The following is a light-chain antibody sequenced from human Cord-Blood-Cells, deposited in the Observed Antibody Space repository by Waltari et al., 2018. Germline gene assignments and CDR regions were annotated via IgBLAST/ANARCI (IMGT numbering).Light chain of an antibody. CDR3: AAWDDSLSGWV. CDR1: SSNLGSNS. V-gene: IGLV1-47*01. J-gene: IGLJ3*02. CDR2: RNN. Sequence: QSVLTQPPSASGTPGQRVTIPCSGSSSNLGSNSVYWYQPRPGTAPKLLIYRNNQRPSGVPDRFSGSKSGTSASLAISGLRSEDEADYYCAAWDDSLSGWVFGGGTKLTVL.